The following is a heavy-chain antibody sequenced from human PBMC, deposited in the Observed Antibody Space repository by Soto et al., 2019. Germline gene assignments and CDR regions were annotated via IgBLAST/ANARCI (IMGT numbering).Heavy chain of an antibody. Sequence: GASVKVSCEACVYSFTIYGMSWVRQAPGQGPEWMGWISGHNGNTNHPQSLQGRVTMTTDTSRNTAYMELRSLRSDDTAVYYCARHRFNYYDDTVYYYFDYWGQGTLVTVSS. J-gene: IGHJ4*02. V-gene: IGHV1-18*04. D-gene: IGHD3-22*01. CDR3: ARHRFNYYDDTVYYYFDY. CDR1: VYSFTIYG. CDR2: ISGHNGNT.